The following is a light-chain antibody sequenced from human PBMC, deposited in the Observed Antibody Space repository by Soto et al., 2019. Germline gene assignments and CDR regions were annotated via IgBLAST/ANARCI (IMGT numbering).Light chain of an antibody. CDR3: AAWDDSLSGGYV. CDR1: SSNIGRNT. Sequence: QSVLTQPPSASGTPGQRVTISCSGSSSNIGRNTVNWFQQFPGTAPTLLIYGNNQRPSGVPDRFSGSKSGTSASLAISGLQSEDEADYYCAAWDDSLSGGYVFGTGLKVTVL. CDR2: GNN. V-gene: IGLV1-44*01. J-gene: IGLJ1*01.